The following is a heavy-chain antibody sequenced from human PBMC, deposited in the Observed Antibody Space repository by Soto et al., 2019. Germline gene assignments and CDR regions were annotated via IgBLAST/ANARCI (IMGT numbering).Heavy chain of an antibody. V-gene: IGHV1-2*04. CDR2: INPNSGGT. CDR1: GYTFTGYY. Sequence: ASVKVSCKASGYTFTGYYMHWVRQAPGQGLEWMGWINPNSGGTNYAQKFQGWVTMTRDTSISTAYMELSRLGSDDTAVYYCARGNREWELLTPIPGDYYYGMDVWGQGTTVTVSS. D-gene: IGHD1-26*01. CDR3: ARGNREWELLTPIPGDYYYGMDV. J-gene: IGHJ6*02.